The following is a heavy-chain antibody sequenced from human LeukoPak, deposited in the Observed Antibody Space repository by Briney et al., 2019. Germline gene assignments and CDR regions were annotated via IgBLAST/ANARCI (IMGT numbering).Heavy chain of an antibody. V-gene: IGHV4-59*08. D-gene: IGHD3-22*01. Sequence: SETLSLTCSVSGGSFSTYYWSWIRQRPGKGLEWIGYIYYSGSTDYNPSLKSRVTILVDTSKNQFSLKLSSVTAADTALYYCARHSSYYYYLDIWGQGTIVTVSS. CDR3: ARHSSYYYYLDI. J-gene: IGHJ3*02. CDR1: GGSFSTYY. CDR2: IYYSGST.